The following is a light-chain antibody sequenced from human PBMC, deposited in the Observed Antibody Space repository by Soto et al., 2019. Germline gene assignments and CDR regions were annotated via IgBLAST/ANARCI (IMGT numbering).Light chain of an antibody. J-gene: IGLJ1*01. CDR3: SSYTSSSTRV. CDR2: EVS. CDR1: SSGVGAYDY. V-gene: IGLV2-14*03. Sequence: QSVLTQPASVSGSPGQSITISCTGTSSGVGAYDYVSWYQQHPDKAPKLMIYEVSHRPSGVSNRFYGSKSVNTATLTISGLQAEDEADYYCSSYTSSSTRVFGTGTKVTVL.